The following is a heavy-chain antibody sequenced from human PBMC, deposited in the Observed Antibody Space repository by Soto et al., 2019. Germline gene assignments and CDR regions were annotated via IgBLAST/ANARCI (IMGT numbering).Heavy chain of an antibody. V-gene: IGHV4-4*02. Sequence: PSETQSLPCAVSSGYIENLYWRSWVRQSPGKGLEWIGETSHDGVTNYNPSLEGRVTISIDKSKNQFYLDLNSVTAADTAMYYCARNGDCTSTGCIVGWFDTWGAGTLVTVS. D-gene: IGHD2-8*01. J-gene: IGHJ5*02. CDR1: SGYIENLYW. CDR2: TSHDGVT. CDR3: ARNGDCTSTGCIVGWFDT.